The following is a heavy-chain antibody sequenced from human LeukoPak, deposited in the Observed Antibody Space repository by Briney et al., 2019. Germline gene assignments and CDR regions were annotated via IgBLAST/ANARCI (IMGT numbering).Heavy chain of an antibody. Sequence: KPSETLTLTCAVYGGSFSGYSWSWIRQPPGKGLEWIGEINHSGSTNYNPSLRSRVTISMDTSRNQFSLRLTSVTAADTAVYYCVRVKVPNVDIWEKGATVTVSS. CDR2: INHSGST. CDR1: GGSFSGYS. CDR3: VRVKVPNVDI. J-gene: IGHJ6*03. V-gene: IGHV4-34*01.